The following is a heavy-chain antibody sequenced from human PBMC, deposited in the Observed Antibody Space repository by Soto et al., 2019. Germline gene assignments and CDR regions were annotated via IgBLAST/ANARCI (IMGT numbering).Heavy chain of an antibody. J-gene: IGHJ4*02. CDR3: ARHGVAVAGTWRSYFDY. CDR2: IYYSGST. Sequence: SSETLSLTCTVSGGSISSYYWSWIRQPPGKGLEWIGYIYYSGSTNYNPSLKSRVTISVDTSKNQFSLKLSSVTAADTAVYYCARHGVAVAGTWRSYFDYWGQGTLVTVSS. D-gene: IGHD6-19*01. V-gene: IGHV4-59*08. CDR1: GGSISSYY.